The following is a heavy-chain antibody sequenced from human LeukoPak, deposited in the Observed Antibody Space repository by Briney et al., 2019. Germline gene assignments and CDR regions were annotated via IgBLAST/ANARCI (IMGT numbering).Heavy chain of an antibody. V-gene: IGHV1-69*05. J-gene: IGHJ4*02. Sequence: GASVKVSCKASGGTFSSYAISWVRQAPGQGLEWMGGIIPIFSTANYAQKFQGRVTITTDESTSTAYMELSSLRSEDTAVYYCARETPGYSSIFDYWGQGTLVTVSS. CDR3: ARETPGYSSIFDY. CDR1: GGTFSSYA. CDR2: IIPIFSTA. D-gene: IGHD6-19*01.